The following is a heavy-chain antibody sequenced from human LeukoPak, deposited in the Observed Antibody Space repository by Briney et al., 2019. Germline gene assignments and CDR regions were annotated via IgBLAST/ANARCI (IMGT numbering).Heavy chain of an antibody. Sequence: ASVTVSCKASGYTFASYDINWVRQAPGQGLEWMGWMNPDSTNTGYAQKFQGRVTMTRDASMSTAYMELSSLTSEDTAVYYCARVPSLGYCSGGSCYRFDHWGQGTLVAVSS. V-gene: IGHV1-8*01. J-gene: IGHJ4*02. CDR2: MNPDSTNT. CDR3: ARVPSLGYCSGGSCYRFDH. D-gene: IGHD2-15*01. CDR1: GYTFASYD.